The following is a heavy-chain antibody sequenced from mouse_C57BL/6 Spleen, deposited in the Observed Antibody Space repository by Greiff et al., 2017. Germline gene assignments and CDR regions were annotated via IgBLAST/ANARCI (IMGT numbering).Heavy chain of an antibody. CDR1: GFTFTDYY. CDR2: IRNKANGYTT. D-gene: IGHD2-1*01. CDR3: ARGNLYYYAMDY. J-gene: IGHJ4*01. Sequence: EVKLQESGGGLVQPGGSLSLSCAASGFTFTDYYMSWVRQPPGKALEWLGFIRNKANGYTTEYSASVKGRFTISRDNSQSILYLQMNALRAEDSATYYCARGNLYYYAMDYWGQGTSVTVSS. V-gene: IGHV7-3*01.